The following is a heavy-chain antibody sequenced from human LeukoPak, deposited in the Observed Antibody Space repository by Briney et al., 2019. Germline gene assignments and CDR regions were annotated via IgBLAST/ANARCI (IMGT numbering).Heavy chain of an antibody. Sequence: GGSLRLSCAASGFTFSSYSMNWVRQAPGKGLEWVSSISSSSSYIYYADSVKGRFTISRDNAKNSLYLQMNSLRAEDTAVYYCARDNERGYSYGDFDYWGQGTLVTVSS. V-gene: IGHV3-21*01. D-gene: IGHD5-18*01. J-gene: IGHJ4*02. CDR3: ARDNERGYSYGDFDY. CDR2: ISSSSSYI. CDR1: GFTFSSYS.